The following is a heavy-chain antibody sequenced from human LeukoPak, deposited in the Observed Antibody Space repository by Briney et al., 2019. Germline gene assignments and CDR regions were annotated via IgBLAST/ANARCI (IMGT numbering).Heavy chain of an antibody. Sequence: SGPALVKPTQTLTLTCTFSGFSLTTSGMCVSWIRQPPGKALEWLARIDWDDDGHYSPSLKTRLTISKDTSKNRVALRMTDMDPVDTATYYCALSDGVGTGNDDIDIWGQGTMVTVSS. CDR2: IDWDDDG. V-gene: IGHV2-70*11. CDR3: ALSDGVGTGNDDIDI. D-gene: IGHD1-14*01. J-gene: IGHJ3*02. CDR1: GFSLTTSGMC.